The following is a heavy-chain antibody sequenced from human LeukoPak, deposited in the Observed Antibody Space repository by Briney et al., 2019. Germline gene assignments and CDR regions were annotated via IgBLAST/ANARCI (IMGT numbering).Heavy chain of an antibody. V-gene: IGHV3-23*01. CDR2: ISDSGGST. J-gene: IGHJ4*02. CDR3: AKDLSRTIVVVTHFDY. CDR1: GFTFSSYA. Sequence: GGSLRLSCAASGFTFSSYAMSWVRQAPGKGLEWVSAISDSGGSTYYADSVKGRFTISRDNSKNTLYLQMNSLRAEDTAVYYCAKDLSRTIVVVTHFDYWGQGTLVTVSS. D-gene: IGHD3-22*01.